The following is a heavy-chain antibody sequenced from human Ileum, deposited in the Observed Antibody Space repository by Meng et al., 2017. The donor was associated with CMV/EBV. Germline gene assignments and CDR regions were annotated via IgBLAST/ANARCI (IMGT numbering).Heavy chain of an antibody. CDR3: AKDIFGWAFDY. CDR1: GFSLSHNA. J-gene: IGHJ4*01. V-gene: IGHV3-23*04. CDR2: IEGSNDNT. D-gene: IGHD3-10*02. Sequence: VGSGGPLVQTWGSLGLSCAAFGFSLSHNAMTWVRQAPGKGLEWFSAIEGSNDNTHYADSVKGRFAISRDASTNTLYLQMNNLRAEDTDIYYCAKDIFGWAFDYWGHGTLVTVSS.